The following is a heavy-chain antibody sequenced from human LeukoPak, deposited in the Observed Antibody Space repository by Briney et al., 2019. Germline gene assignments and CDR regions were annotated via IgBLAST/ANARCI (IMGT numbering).Heavy chain of an antibody. CDR2: ITSSGNTP. V-gene: IGHV3-23*01. CDR3: AKDRPNYYGSGAYYKKNGDY. Sequence: GGSLRLSCAASGFTFSNYAMSWVRQAPGKGLEWVSRITSSGNTPYYADSGKGRFTISRDNSKNTLYLQMNSLRVEDTAIYYCAKDRPNYYGSGAYYKKNGDYWGQGTLVTVSA. D-gene: IGHD3-10*01. J-gene: IGHJ4*02. CDR1: GFTFSNYA.